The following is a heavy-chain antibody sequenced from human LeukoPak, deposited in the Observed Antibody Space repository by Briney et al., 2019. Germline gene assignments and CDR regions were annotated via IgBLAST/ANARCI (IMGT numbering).Heavy chain of an antibody. J-gene: IGHJ5*02. V-gene: IGHV1-2*02. CDR3: AREETKPYSTWPPAPPDNWFDP. CDR2: INPNSGGT. D-gene: IGHD2-15*01. CDR1: GYTFTGYY. Sequence: GASVKVSCKASGYTFTGYYMHWVRQAPGQGLEWMGWINPNSGGTNYAQKFQGRVTMTRDTSISTAYMGLSRLRSDDTAVYYCAREETKPYSTWPPAPPDNWFDPWGQGTLVTVSS.